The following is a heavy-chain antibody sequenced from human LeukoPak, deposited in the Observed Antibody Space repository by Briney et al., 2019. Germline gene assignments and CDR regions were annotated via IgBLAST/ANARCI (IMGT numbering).Heavy chain of an antibody. V-gene: IGHV4-59*11. D-gene: IGHD1-26*01. CDR1: GGSISSHY. CDR2: IYYSGST. CDR3: ARTIVGAIDYYFDY. Sequence: PSETLSLTCTVSGGSISSHYWSWIRQPPGKGLEWIGYIYYSGSTNYNPSLKSRVTISVDTSKNQFSLKLSSVTAADTAVYYCARTIVGAIDYYFDYWGQGTLVTVSS. J-gene: IGHJ4*02.